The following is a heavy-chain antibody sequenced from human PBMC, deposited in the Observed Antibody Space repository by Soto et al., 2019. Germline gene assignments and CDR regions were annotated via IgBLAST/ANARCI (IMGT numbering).Heavy chain of an antibody. V-gene: IGHV3-73*01. CDR1: GFTFSASA. D-gene: IGHD3-16*02. J-gene: IGHJ4*02. CDR3: TRHLSDY. CDR2: IRSKANSYAT. Sequence: EVQVVESGGGLVQPGGSLKLSCAASGFTFSASARHWVGQASGKGLEWVGRIRSKANSYATAYAASVKGRFTISRDDSKNTAYLHMNSLKTEDTAVYYCTRHLSDYWGQGTLVTVSS.